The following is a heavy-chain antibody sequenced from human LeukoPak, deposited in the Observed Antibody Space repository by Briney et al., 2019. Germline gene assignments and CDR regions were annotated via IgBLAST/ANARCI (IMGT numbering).Heavy chain of an antibody. J-gene: IGHJ4*02. D-gene: IGHD4-17*01. V-gene: IGHV3-53*01. Sequence: QPGGSLRLSCAASGFTVSSNYMSWVRQAPGKGLEWVSVIYSGGSTYYADSVKGRFTISRDNSKNTLYLQMNSLRAEDTAVYYCAKDMSTVTTFDYWGQGTLVTVSS. CDR3: AKDMSTVTTFDY. CDR1: GFTVSSNY. CDR2: IYSGGST.